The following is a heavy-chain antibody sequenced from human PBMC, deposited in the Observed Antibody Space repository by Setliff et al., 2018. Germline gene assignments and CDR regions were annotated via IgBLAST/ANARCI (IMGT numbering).Heavy chain of an antibody. Sequence: SETLSLTCAVSGYSISNGFYWGWIRQSPVKGLEWIGSLFDGGSVYYSPSLKSRASISLDASKNQFALKLTSATAADTAVYYCARDPHYDPTYSLPGHAFDFWGQGIRVTVSS. J-gene: IGHJ3*01. CDR3: ARDPHYDPTYSLPGHAFDF. D-gene: IGHD3-22*01. CDR2: LFDGGSV. V-gene: IGHV4-38-2*02. CDR1: GYSISNGFY.